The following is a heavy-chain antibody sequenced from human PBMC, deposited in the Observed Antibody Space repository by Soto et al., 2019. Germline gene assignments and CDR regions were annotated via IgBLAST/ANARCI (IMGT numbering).Heavy chain of an antibody. CDR2: IYHSGST. V-gene: IGHV4-30-2*01. J-gene: IGHJ5*02. CDR3: AGRAVAGTGGFDP. CDR1: GGSISSGGYS. Sequence: PSETLSLTCAVSGGSISSGGYSWSWIRQPPGKGLEWIGYIYHSGSTYYNPSLKSRVTISVDTSKNQFSLKLSSVTAADTAVYYCAGRAVAGTGGFDPWGQGTLVTVSS. D-gene: IGHD6-19*01.